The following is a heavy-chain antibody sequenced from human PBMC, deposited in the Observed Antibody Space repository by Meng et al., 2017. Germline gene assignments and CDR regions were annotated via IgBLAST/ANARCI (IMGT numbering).Heavy chain of an antibody. D-gene: IGHD4-17*01. J-gene: IGHJ4*02. CDR3: ARTPTVTTYGY. CDR1: GFTFSIYW. CDR2: IKQDGSEK. V-gene: IGHV3-7*01. Sequence: SCAASGFTFSIYWMSWVRQAPGKGLEWVANIKQDGSEKYYVDSVKGRFTISRDNAKNSLYLQMDSLRAEDTAVYYCARTPTVTTYGYWGQGALVTVSS.